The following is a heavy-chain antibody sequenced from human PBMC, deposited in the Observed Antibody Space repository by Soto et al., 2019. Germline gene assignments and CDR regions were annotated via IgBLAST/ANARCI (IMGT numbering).Heavy chain of an antibody. CDR3: ARDGSTSWYSYDYHGMDV. J-gene: IGHJ6*02. CDR2: INLDGSEK. Sequence: PGGSLRLSCAASGFTLRPYWLSWVRQVPGKGLEWVANINLDGSEKNYVDSVKGRFTISRDNARNSLYLQMSSLRAEDTALYYCARDGSTSWYSYDYHGMDVWGQGTTVTVSS. D-gene: IGHD5-18*01. V-gene: IGHV3-7*05. CDR1: GFTLRPYW.